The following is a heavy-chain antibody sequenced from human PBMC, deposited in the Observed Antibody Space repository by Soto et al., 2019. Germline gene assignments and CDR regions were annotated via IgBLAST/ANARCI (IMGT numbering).Heavy chain of an antibody. D-gene: IGHD3-22*01. Sequence: QVQLVQSGAEVKKPGSSVKVSCKASGGTFSSYAISWVRQVPGQGLEWMGGIIPIFGTANYAQKFQGRVTITADESTSTAYMELSSLRSEDTAVYYCARGPPYYYDSSGYYKYWYFDLWGRGTLVTVSS. J-gene: IGHJ2*01. CDR2: IIPIFGTA. CDR1: GGTFSSYA. CDR3: ARGPPYYYDSSGYYKYWYFDL. V-gene: IGHV1-69*01.